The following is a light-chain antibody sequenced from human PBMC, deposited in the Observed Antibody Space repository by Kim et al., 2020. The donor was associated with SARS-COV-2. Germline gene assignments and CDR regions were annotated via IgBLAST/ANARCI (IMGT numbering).Light chain of an antibody. J-gene: IGLJ2*01. CDR2: DVS. CDR3: CSYAGSYTL. V-gene: IGLV2-11*01. CDR1: SSDVGGYNY. Sequence: QFALTQPRSVSGSPGQSVTISCTGTSSDVGGYNYVSWYQQHPGKAPKLMIYDVSKRPSGVPDRFSGSKSGNTASLTISGLQAEVEADYYCCSYAGSYTLFGGGTQLTVL.